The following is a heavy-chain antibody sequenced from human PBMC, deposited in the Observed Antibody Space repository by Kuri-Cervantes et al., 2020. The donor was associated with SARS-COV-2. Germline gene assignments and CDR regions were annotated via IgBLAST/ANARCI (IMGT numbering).Heavy chain of an antibody. J-gene: IGHJ4*02. V-gene: IGHV3-23*01. Sequence: GESLKISCAASGLAFINYAMIWIRQSPGKGLEWVSGITTGGDTPFYAGSVRGRFTISRDNSKDTVYLQMNTLRADDTGMYYCAAYTPREDYWGQGTLVTVSS. CDR3: AAYTPREDY. CDR1: GLAFINYA. D-gene: IGHD2-2*02. CDR2: ITTGGDTP.